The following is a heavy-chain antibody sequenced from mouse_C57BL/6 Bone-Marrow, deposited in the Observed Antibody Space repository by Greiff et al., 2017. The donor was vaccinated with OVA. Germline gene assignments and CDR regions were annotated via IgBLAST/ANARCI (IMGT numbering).Heavy chain of an antibody. Sequence: QVHVKQPGAELVKPGASVKLSCKASGYTFTSYWMHWVKQRPGQGLEWIGMIHPNSGSTNYNEKFKSKATLTVDKSSSTAYMQLSSLTSEDSAVYYCASYDYDVDYAMDYWGQGTSVTVSS. CDR1: GYTFTSYW. CDR3: ASYDYDVDYAMDY. CDR2: IHPNSGST. V-gene: IGHV1-64*01. J-gene: IGHJ4*01. D-gene: IGHD2-4*01.